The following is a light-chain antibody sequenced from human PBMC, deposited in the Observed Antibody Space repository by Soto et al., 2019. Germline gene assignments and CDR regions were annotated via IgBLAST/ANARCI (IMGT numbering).Light chain of an antibody. CDR1: LPISKY. Sequence: DIQMTQAPSSLSASVGDRVTITCRASLPISKYLAWNPQKPGKIPNLLIYAASPLQAGVNSRSSSSGSGTDFTLGINSLQPEEVADPYGQDENSAPLTFGGATKVEIK. J-gene: IGKJ4*01. CDR3: QDENSAPLT. V-gene: IGKV1-27*01. CDR2: AAS.